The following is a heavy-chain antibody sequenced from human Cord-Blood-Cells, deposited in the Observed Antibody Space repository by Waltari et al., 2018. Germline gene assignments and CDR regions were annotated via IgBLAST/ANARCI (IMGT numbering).Heavy chain of an antibody. J-gene: IGHJ4*02. V-gene: IGHV4-39*01. CDR1: GGSLSSRGYA. D-gene: IGHD1-1*01. CDR2: IYYSGST. CDR3: ARLSRLEPNFDY. Sequence: QLQLQESGPGLVKPSETLSLTCPVSGGSLSSRGYAWGRVRPPPGRGLVWIGSIYYSGSTYYNPSLKSRVTISVDTSTNQFSLKLSSVTAADTAVYYCARLSRLEPNFDYWGQGTLVTVSS.